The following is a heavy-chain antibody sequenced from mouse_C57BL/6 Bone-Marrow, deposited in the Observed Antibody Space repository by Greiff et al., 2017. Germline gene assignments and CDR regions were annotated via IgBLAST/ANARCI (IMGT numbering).Heavy chain of an antibody. V-gene: IGHV2-5*01. CDR2: IWRGGST. D-gene: IGHD2-5*01. Sequence: VQLQQSGPGLVQPSQRLSITCTVSGFSLTSYGVHWVRQSPGKGLEWLGVIWRGGSTDYNAAFMSRLTITKDNSKSQVFIKMNSLQADDTNIYYCANNKYYYYSNYRYAMDYWGQGTSVTVST. CDR3: ANNKYYYYSNYRYAMDY. J-gene: IGHJ4*01. CDR1: GFSLTSYG.